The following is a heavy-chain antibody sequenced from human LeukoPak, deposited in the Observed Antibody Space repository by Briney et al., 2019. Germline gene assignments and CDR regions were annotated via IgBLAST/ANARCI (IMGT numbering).Heavy chain of an antibody. Sequence: SETLSLTCTVSGGSISSYYWSWVRQPPGKGLEWIGYIYYSGSTNYNPSLKSRVTISVDTSKNQFSLKLSSVTAADTAVYYCARRLIAVAGPYYYYYMDVWGKGTTVTVSS. V-gene: IGHV4-59*01. CDR3: ARRLIAVAGPYYYYYMDV. CDR2: IYYSGST. D-gene: IGHD6-19*01. CDR1: GGSISSYY. J-gene: IGHJ6*03.